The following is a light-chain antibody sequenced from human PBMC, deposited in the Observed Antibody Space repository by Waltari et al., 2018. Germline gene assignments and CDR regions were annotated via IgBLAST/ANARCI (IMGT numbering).Light chain of an antibody. V-gene: IGLV2-18*01. CDR1: STDFDTYDR. CDR3: SLYTSGTWV. Sequence: QSDLTQPPSMSGSPVQSVTIASTGTSTDFDTYDRVCWYHQPPGTAPKPLIYGVSNRPAGVPHRCSGSKSGNTASLTISGLQAEDEADYYCSLYTSGTWVFGGGTKLTVL. CDR2: GVS. J-gene: IGLJ3*02.